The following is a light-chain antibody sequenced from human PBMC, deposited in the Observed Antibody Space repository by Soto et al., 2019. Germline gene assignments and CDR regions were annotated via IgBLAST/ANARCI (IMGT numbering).Light chain of an antibody. CDR2: GAS. CDR1: QSVGSN. V-gene: IGKV3-15*01. CDR3: QQYNEWPPIT. J-gene: IGKJ5*01. Sequence: EVVMTQSPATLSVSPGERATLSCRASQSVGSNLAWYQQTPGQAPRLLIYGASTRATGIPARFSGSGSGTEFTLSISRLQSEDFSVYYCQQYNEWPPITFGQGTRLEIK.